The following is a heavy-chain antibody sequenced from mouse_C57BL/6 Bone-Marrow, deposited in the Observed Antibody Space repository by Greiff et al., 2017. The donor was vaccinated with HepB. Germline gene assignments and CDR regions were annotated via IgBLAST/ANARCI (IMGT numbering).Heavy chain of an antibody. CDR2: ILPSIGRT. V-gene: IGHV15-2*01. J-gene: IGHJ1*03. D-gene: IGHD1-1*01. CDR1: DSEVFPIAY. CDR3: ARPLITTVVARNWYFDV. Sequence: VQLQESGSELRSPGSSVKLSCKDFDSEVFPIAYMSWVRQKPGHGFEWIGGILPSIGRTIYGEKFEDKATLDADTLSNTAYLELNSLTSEDSAIYYCARPLITTVVARNWYFDVWGTGTTVTVSS.